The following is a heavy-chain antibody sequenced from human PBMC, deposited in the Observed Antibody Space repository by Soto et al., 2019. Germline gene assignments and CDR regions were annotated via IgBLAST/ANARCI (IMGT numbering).Heavy chain of an antibody. CDR3: ARESYSATEGRDGYNLLY. V-gene: IGHV4-4*02. D-gene: IGHD5-12*01. CDR2: IHHSEST. Sequence: QVQLQESGPGLVKPSGTLSLTCAVSGDSVTNNNWWNWVRQPPGKGLEWIGEIHHSESTNYNPSLTSRVTISLDKSRNRFSLSLTSVTAADTAVYYCARESYSATEGRDGYNLLYWGQGSRITVSS. J-gene: IGHJ4*02. CDR1: GDSVTNNNW.